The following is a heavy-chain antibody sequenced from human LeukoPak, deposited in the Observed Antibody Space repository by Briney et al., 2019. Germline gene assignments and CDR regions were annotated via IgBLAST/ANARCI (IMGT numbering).Heavy chain of an antibody. CDR2: IYYSGTT. J-gene: IGHJ4*02. CDR1: GASISSDY. D-gene: IGHD3-16*01. Sequence: SETLSLTCTVSGASISSDYWTWIRQPPGMGLEWIGYIYYSGTTNYHPSLKSRVTMSVDTSRNQFSLELPSVTAADSAVYYCARYLRQPGTFYLDHWGQGTLVTVSS. V-gene: IGHV4-59*13. CDR3: ARYLRQPGTFYLDH.